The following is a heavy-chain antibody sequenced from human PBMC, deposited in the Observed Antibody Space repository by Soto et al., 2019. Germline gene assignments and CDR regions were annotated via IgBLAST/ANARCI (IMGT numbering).Heavy chain of an antibody. CDR1: GYTFTSYG. CDR2: ISAGNGNT. V-gene: IGHV1-3*01. CDR3: ARDVGATGD. Sequence: GASVKVSCKASGYTFTSYGISWVRQAPGQGLEWMGWISAGNGNTKYSQKFQGRVTITRDTSASTAYMELSSLRSEDTAVYYCARDVGATGDWGQGTLVTVSS. D-gene: IGHD1-26*01. J-gene: IGHJ4*02.